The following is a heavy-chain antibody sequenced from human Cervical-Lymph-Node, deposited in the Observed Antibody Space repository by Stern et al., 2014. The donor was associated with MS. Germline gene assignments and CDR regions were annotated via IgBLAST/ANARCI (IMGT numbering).Heavy chain of an antibody. CDR3: ARDYEDTSMLFDH. CDR2: ISYDGNHK. J-gene: IGHJ4*02. V-gene: IGHV3-30*03. CDR1: GFTFSSYG. D-gene: IGHD2-8*01. Sequence: VQLVESGGAVVQPGRSLRLSCAASGFTFSSYGMHWVRQAPGKGLELVTVISYDGNHKSYAASVKGRFTISRDNSKNTLHLQMNSVTPDDTAIYYCARDYEDTSMLFDHWGQGTLVTVSS.